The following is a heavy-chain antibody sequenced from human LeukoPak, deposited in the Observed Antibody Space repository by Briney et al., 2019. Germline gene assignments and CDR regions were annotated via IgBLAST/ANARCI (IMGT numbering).Heavy chain of an antibody. CDR1: GFTFTSYA. V-gene: IGHV3-23*01. Sequence: GGSLRLSCAASGFTFTSYAMSWVRQAPGKGLEWVSAINGGGDRTNCADSVKGRFTISRDNSKNTLYLQMNSLRAEDTAVYSCAKSSSGWYLFDYWGQGTLVTVSS. J-gene: IGHJ4*02. CDR3: AKSSSGWYLFDY. D-gene: IGHD6-19*01. CDR2: INGGGDRT.